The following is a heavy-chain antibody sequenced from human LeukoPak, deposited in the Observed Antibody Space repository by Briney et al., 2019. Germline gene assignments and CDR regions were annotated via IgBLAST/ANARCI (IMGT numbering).Heavy chain of an antibody. Sequence: PSETLSLTCTVSGGSISSYYWSWIRQPPGKGLERIGYIYYSGSTNYNPSLKSRVTISVDTSKNQFSLKLSSVTAADTAVYYCARVRLGVTMIVVVTPDAFDIWGQGTMVTVSS. J-gene: IGHJ3*02. CDR1: GGSISSYY. V-gene: IGHV4-59*01. CDR3: ARVRLGVTMIVVVTPDAFDI. D-gene: IGHD3-22*01. CDR2: IYYSGST.